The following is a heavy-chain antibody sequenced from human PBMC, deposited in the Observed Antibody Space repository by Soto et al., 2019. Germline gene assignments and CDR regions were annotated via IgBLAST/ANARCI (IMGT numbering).Heavy chain of an antibody. CDR3: ARKNHYYGSEGHLLYS. CDR1: GGSFRGYY. CDR2: INHSGST. D-gene: IGHD3-10*01. J-gene: IGHJ4*02. Sequence: SETLPLTCAVYGGSFRGYYWSWIRQPPGKGLEWIGEINHSGSTNYNPSLKSRVTISVDTSKNQFSLKLSSVTAADTAVYYCARKNHYYGSEGHLLYSCGQGTSVTVS. V-gene: IGHV4-34*01.